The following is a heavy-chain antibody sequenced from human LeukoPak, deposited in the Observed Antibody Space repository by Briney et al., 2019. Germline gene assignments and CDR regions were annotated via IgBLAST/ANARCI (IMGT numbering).Heavy chain of an antibody. CDR2: IYYSGTT. D-gene: IGHD6-13*01. CDR3: ARGRRWAAAEIVY. Sequence: SETLSLTCTVSGGSISSSPYYWGWIRQPPGKGLEWIGSIYYSGTTHYNPSLESRVTISVDTSKNQFSLKLISVTAADTAVYYCARGRRWAAAEIVYWGQGTLVTVSS. V-gene: IGHV4-39*07. CDR1: GGSISSSPYY. J-gene: IGHJ4*02.